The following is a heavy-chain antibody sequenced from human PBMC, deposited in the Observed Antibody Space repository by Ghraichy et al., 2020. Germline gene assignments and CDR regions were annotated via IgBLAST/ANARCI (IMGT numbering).Heavy chain of an antibody. CDR2: IKSKSHGEAT. Sequence: GGSLRLSCAASGFTFNIAWMYWVRQAPGKGLEWVGRIKSKSHGEATDYAAPVKGRFTISRDDSKNTVYLQMNSLKTEDTAVYYCTTGLGRYFDYWGQETLVTVSS. CDR3: TTGLGRYFDY. J-gene: IGHJ4*02. D-gene: IGHD1-26*01. V-gene: IGHV3-15*01. CDR1: GFTFNIAW.